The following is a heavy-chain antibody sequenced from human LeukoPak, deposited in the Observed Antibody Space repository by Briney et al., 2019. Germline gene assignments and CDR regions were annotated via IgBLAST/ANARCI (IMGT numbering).Heavy chain of an antibody. CDR1: GSSISSSSYY. CDR3: ASGLYYMDV. V-gene: IGHV4-39*01. Sequence: SETLSLTCTVSGSSISSSSYYWGWIRQPPGKGLEWIGSIYYSGSTYYNPSLKSRVTISVDTSKSQFSLKLSSATAADTAVYYCASGLYYMDVWGKGTTVTVSS. J-gene: IGHJ6*03. CDR2: IYYSGST.